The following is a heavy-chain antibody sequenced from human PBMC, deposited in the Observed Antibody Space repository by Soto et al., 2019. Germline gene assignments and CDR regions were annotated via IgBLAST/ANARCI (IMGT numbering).Heavy chain of an antibody. CDR2: IKQDGSEK. CDR1: GFTFSSYW. J-gene: IGHJ4*02. CDR3: ERERGESVLRYFDWLLYPSDY. Sequence: GGSLRLSCAASGFTFSSYWMSWVRQAPGKGLEWVANIKQDGSEKYYVDSVKGRFTISRDNAKNSLYLQMNSLRAEDTAVYYCERERGESVLRYFDWLLYPSDYWGQGTLVTVSS. D-gene: IGHD3-9*01. V-gene: IGHV3-7*01.